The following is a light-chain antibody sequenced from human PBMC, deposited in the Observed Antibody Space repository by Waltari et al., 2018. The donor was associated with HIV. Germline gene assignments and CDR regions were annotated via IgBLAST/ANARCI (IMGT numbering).Light chain of an antibody. V-gene: IGLV4-69*01. J-gene: IGLJ2*01. CDR3: QTWGAGAVV. CDR2: VDSDGSH. Sequence: PVVTQSSSASASLGASVRLTCTLRSGHSSFAIAWHQQLPEKGPQFLLKVDSDGSHIRGDGIPDRFSGSSSGTERYLTISNLQSDDEADYYCQTWGAGAVVFGGGTRLTVL. CDR1: SGHSSFA.